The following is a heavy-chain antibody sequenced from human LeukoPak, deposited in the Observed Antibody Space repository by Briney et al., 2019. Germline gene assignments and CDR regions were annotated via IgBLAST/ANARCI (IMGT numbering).Heavy chain of an antibody. V-gene: IGHV1-24*01. Sequence: ASVKVSCKVSGYTLTELSMHWVRQAPGKGLEWMGGFDPEDGETIYAQKFQGRVTMTEDTSTDTAYMELSSLRAEDTAVYYCARAAMVYANFDYWGQGTLVTVSS. J-gene: IGHJ4*02. CDR3: ARAAMVYANFDY. CDR1: GYTLTELS. D-gene: IGHD2-8*01. CDR2: FDPEDGET.